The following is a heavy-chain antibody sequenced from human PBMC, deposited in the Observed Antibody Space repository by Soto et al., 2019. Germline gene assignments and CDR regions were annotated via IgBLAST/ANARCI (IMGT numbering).Heavy chain of an antibody. V-gene: IGHV3-7*01. CDR1: GFTFSSYW. J-gene: IGHJ3*02. CDR2: IKQDGTEK. CDR3: VLSSDAFDI. D-gene: IGHD3-10*01. Sequence: GSLRLSCAASGFTFSSYWMSWVRQAPGKGLEWVANIKQDGTEKYYVDSVKGRFTISRDNAENSLYLQMNSLRAEDTAVYYCVLSSDAFDIWGQGTMVTVSS.